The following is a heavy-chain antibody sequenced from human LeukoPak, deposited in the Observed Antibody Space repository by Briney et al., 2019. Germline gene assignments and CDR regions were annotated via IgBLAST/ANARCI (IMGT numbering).Heavy chain of an antibody. CDR2: IYSSWST. CDR3: ARQRELWGHFDY. V-gene: IGHV4-4*09. CDR1: GGSIRNYY. J-gene: IGHJ4*02. D-gene: IGHD1-7*01. Sequence: SETLSLTCSVSGGSIRNYYWSWIRQPPGTGLERIGYIYSSWSTEYNPSLKGQLTISVAASKTQISLSLTSVTAADTAVYACARQRELWGHFDYWGQGTLVTVSS.